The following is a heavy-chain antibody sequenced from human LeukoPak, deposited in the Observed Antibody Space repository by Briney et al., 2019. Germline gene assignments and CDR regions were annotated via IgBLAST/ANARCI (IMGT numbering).Heavy chain of an antibody. CDR3: AKDGVVSSWELRHYYYMDV. Sequence: GRSLRLSCAASGFTFDDYAMHWVRQAPGKGLEWVSGISWNSGSIGYADSVKGRFTISGDNAKNSLYLQMNSLRAEDTALYYCAKDGVVSSWELRHYYYMDVWGKGTTVTVSS. CDR2: ISWNSGSI. CDR1: GFTFDDYA. D-gene: IGHD6-13*01. J-gene: IGHJ6*03. V-gene: IGHV3-9*01.